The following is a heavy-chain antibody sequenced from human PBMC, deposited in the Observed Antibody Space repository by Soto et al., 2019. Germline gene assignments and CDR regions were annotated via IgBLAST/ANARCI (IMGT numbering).Heavy chain of an antibody. Sequence: QVQLVESGGGVVQPGRSLRLSCAASGFTFSSYGMHWVRQAPGKGLEWVAVISYDGSNKYYADSVKGRFTISRDNSKNTMYLQMNSLRAEDTAVYYCAKSLRQYSSSIPWFDPWGQGTLVTVSS. CDR3: AKSLRQYSSSIPWFDP. CDR2: ISYDGSNK. V-gene: IGHV3-30*18. J-gene: IGHJ5*02. D-gene: IGHD6-6*01. CDR1: GFTFSSYG.